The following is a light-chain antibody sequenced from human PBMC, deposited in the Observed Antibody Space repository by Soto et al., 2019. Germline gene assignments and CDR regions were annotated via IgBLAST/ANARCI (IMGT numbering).Light chain of an antibody. CDR3: SSYTSSSTPVV. V-gene: IGLV2-14*01. CDR2: DVS. J-gene: IGLJ2*01. CDR1: SSDVGGYNY. Sequence: QSALTQPASVSGSPGQSITISCTGTSSDVGGYNYVSWYQQHPGKAPKLMIYDVSIRPSGVSNRFSGSKSGNTASLTISGLQAEDEAAYYCSSYTSSSTPVVFGGGTKLTVL.